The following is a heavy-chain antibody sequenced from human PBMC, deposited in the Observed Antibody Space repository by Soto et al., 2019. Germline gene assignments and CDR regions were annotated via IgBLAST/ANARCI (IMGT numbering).Heavy chain of an antibody. CDR2: IYYSGST. CDR3: ARRYGSCFDY. CDR1: GGSISSYY. D-gene: IGHD6-6*01. Sequence: QVQLQESGPGLVKPSETLSLTCTVSGGSISSYYWSWIRQPPGKGLEWIGYIYYSGSTNYHPSLKTRVTIPVATSKNQFPLKLRSVTAADTGVYYCARRYGSCFDYWGQGTLVTVSS. V-gene: IGHV4-59*08. J-gene: IGHJ4*02.